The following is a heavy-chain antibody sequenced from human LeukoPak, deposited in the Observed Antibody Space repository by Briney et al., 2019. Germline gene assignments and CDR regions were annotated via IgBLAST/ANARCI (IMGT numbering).Heavy chain of an antibody. J-gene: IGHJ4*02. CDR1: GGSISSSSCY. CDR3: TRVSIHGDSDY. Sequence: SETLSLTCTVSGGSISSSSCYWGWIRQPPGKGLEWIGSIYYSGSTYYNPSLKSRVTISVDKSQNQFSLKLSSVTSADTAVYFCTRVSIHGDSDYWGQGTLVTVSS. CDR2: IYYSGST. V-gene: IGHV4-39*07.